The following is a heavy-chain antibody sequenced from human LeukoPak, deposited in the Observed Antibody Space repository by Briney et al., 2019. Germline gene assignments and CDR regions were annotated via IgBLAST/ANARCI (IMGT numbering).Heavy chain of an antibody. J-gene: IGHJ4*02. CDR3: ATNLGTYYYGSGSAPFDY. V-gene: IGHV1-24*01. D-gene: IGHD3-10*01. CDR1: GYTLTELS. Sequence: ASVKVSCKVSGYTLTELSMHWVRQAPGKGLEWMGGFDPEDGETIYAQKFQGGVTMTEDTSTDTAYMELSSLRSEDTAVYYCATNLGTYYYGSGSAPFDYWGQGTLVTVSS. CDR2: FDPEDGET.